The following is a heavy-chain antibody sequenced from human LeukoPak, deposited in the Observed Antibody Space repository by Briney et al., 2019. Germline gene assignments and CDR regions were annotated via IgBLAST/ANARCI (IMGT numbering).Heavy chain of an antibody. CDR2: IYYTGST. CDR1: GGSVSSSTYY. J-gene: IGHJ4*02. D-gene: IGHD2-15*01. CDR3: ARLILGYCSGGSCYSGDY. V-gene: IGHV4-39*01. Sequence: PSETLSLTCTVSGGSVSSSTYYWGWIRQPPGKGLEWIGSIYYTGSTYYNPSLKSRLALSVDTSKNQFSLKLSSVTAADTAVYYCARLILGYCSGGSCYSGDYWGQGTLVTVSS.